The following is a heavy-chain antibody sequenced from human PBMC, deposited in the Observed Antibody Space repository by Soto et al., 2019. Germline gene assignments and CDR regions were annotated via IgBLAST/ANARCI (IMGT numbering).Heavy chain of an antibody. J-gene: IGHJ3*02. CDR3: AKSTVYDSSASDAFDI. V-gene: IGHV3-23*01. D-gene: IGHD3-22*01. CDR2: ISGSGGST. CDR1: GFTFSSYA. Sequence: GGSLRLSCAASGFTFSSYAMSWVRQAPGKGLEWVSAISGSGGSTYYADSVKGRFTISRDNSRNTLYLQMNSLRAEDTAVYYCAKSTVYDSSASDAFDIWGQGTMVTVSS.